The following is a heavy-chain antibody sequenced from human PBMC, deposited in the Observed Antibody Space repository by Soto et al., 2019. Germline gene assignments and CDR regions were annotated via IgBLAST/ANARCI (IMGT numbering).Heavy chain of an antibody. J-gene: IGHJ6*02. CDR2: IIPIFGTA. CDR1: GGTFSSYA. D-gene: IGHD3-22*01. CDR3: ARDEDGYDSSVDYYYGMDV. V-gene: IGHV1-69*13. Sequence: GASVKVSCKASGGTFSSYAISWVRQAPGQGLEWMGGIIPIFGTANYAQKFQGRVTITADESTSTAYMELSSLRSEDTAVYYCARDEDGYDSSVDYYYGMDVWGQGTTVTVSS.